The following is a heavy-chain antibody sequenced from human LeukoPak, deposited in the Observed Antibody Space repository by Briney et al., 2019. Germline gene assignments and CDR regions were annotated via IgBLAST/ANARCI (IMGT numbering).Heavy chain of an antibody. CDR1: GGSISSSSYY. Sequence: NPSETPSLTCTVSGGSISSSSYYWGWIRQPPGKGLEWIGSIYYSGSTYYNPSLKSRVTISVDTSKNQFSLKLSSVTAADTAVYYCARPYGDFWSGGNWFDPWGQGTLVTVSS. D-gene: IGHD3-3*01. V-gene: IGHV4-39*01. J-gene: IGHJ5*02. CDR3: ARPYGDFWSGGNWFDP. CDR2: IYYSGST.